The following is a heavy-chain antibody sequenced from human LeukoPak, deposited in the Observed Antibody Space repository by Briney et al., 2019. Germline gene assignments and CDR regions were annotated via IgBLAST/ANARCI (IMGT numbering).Heavy chain of an antibody. D-gene: IGHD6-13*01. J-gene: IGHJ4*02. CDR3: AKDVTYSSSWDY. CDR1: GFTFSSYA. Sequence: HPGGSLRLSCAASGFTFSSYAMSWVRQAPGKGLEWVSAISGSGGSTYYADSVKGRFTISRDNSKNTLYLQMNSLRAEVTAVYYCAKDVTYSSSWDYWGQGTLVTVSS. CDR2: ISGSGGST. V-gene: IGHV3-23*01.